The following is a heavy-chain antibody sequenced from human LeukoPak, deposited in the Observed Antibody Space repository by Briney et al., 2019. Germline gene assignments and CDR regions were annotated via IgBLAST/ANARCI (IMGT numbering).Heavy chain of an antibody. D-gene: IGHD3-22*01. CDR2: MYYSGTT. CDR3: AKYYHVSSGYSNWLDP. CDR1: GGSISSSGSY. V-gene: IGHV4-31*03. J-gene: IGHJ5*02. Sequence: SETLSLTCTVSGGSISSSGSYWTWLRQHPGKGPEWIAYMYYSGTTYYNPSLRSRITISVDTSKNQFSLTLSSVTAADTAVYYCAKYYHVSSGYSNWLDPWGQGTLVTVSS.